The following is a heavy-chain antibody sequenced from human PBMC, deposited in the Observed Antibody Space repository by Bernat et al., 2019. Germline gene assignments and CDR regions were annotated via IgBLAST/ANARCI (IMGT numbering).Heavy chain of an antibody. Sequence: QVQLQESGPGLVKPSQTLSLTCTVSGGSISSGGYYWSWIRQHPGKGLEWIGYIYYSGSTYYNPSLKSRVTISVDTSKNQFSLKLSSVTAADTAVYYCARGGCSGGICAFDIWGQGTMVTVSS. V-gene: IGHV4-31*03. CDR1: GGSISSGGYY. CDR3: ARGGCSGGICAFDI. J-gene: IGHJ3*02. D-gene: IGHD2-15*01. CDR2: IYYSGST.